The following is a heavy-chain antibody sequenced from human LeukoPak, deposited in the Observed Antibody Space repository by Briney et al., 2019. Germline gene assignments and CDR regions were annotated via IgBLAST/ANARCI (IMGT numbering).Heavy chain of an antibody. Sequence: SETLSLTCTVSGGSISSYYWSWIRQPPGKGLEWIGYIYYSGSTNYNPSLKSRVTISVDTSKNQFSLKPSSVTAADTAVYYCASLIFGVVLWGQGTLVTVSS. CDR3: ASLIFGVVL. CDR1: GGSISSYY. J-gene: IGHJ4*02. CDR2: IYYSGST. D-gene: IGHD3-3*01. V-gene: IGHV4-59*08.